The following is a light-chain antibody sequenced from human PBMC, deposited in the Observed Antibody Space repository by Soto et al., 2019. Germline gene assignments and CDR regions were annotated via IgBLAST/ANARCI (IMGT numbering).Light chain of an antibody. CDR2: YDD. CDR1: SSNIGNNA. V-gene: IGLV1-36*01. CDR3: AAWDDSLKGVV. J-gene: IGLJ2*01. Sequence: QSVLTQPPSVSEAPRQRVTISCSGSSSNIGNNAVNWYQQLPGKAPKLLIYYDDLLPSGVSDRFSGSQSGTSASLAISGLQSEDEADYYCAAWDDSLKGVVFGGGTKLTVL.